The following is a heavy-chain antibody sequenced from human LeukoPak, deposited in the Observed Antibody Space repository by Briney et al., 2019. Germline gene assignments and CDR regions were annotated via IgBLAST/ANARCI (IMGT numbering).Heavy chain of an antibody. CDR1: GGSISSYY. CDR2: IYYSGST. V-gene: IGHV4-59*01. Sequence: SETLSLTCTVSGGSISSYYWSWIRQPPGKGLEWIGYIYYSGSTNYNPSLKSRVTISIDMSKNQFSLKLSSVTAADTAVYYCARGRRPISLSYYYMDVWGKGTTVTVSS. CDR3: ARGRRPISLSYYYMDV. J-gene: IGHJ6*03. D-gene: IGHD3-3*01.